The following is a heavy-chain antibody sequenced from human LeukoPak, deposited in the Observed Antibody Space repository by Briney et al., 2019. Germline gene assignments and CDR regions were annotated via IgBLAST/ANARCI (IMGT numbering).Heavy chain of an antibody. J-gene: IGHJ4*02. D-gene: IGHD3-10*01. CDR1: GGSISSSSYY. Sequence: SETLSLTCTVSGGSISSSSYYWGWIRQPPGKGLEWIGEINHSGSTNYNPSLKSRVTISVDTSKNQFSLKLSSVTAADTAVYYCARGTIRFARSGFGYWGQGTLVTVSS. CDR2: INHSGST. V-gene: IGHV4-39*07. CDR3: ARGTIRFARSGFGY.